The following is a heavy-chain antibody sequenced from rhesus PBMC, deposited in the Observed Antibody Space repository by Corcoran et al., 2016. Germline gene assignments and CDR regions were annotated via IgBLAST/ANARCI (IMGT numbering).Heavy chain of an antibody. CDR3: VRAGYKGNSLDV. CDR2: LYCSGSST. V-gene: IGHV4-169*01. CDR1: GCSLRRRY. D-gene: IGHD5-24*01. J-gene: IGHJ5-2*02. Sequence: QLQLQESGPGLVKPSATLSVPCAVSGCSLRRRYWRLIRQAPGKGLEWIGYLYCSGSSTNYNPSLKSRVTMSVDTSKTQFSLKLSSVTASDTAVYSCVRAGYKGNSLDVWGRGVLVTVSS.